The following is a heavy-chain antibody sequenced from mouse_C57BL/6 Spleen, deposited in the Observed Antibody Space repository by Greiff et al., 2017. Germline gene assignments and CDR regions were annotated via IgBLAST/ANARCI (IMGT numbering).Heavy chain of an antibody. CDR2: INYDGSST. D-gene: IGHD2-1*01. J-gene: IGHJ4*01. Sequence: EVQLVESEGGLVQPGSSMKLSCTASGFTFSDYYMAWVRQVPEKGLEWVANINYDGSSTYYLDSLKSRFIISRDNAKNILYLQMSSLKSEDTATDYCARDRGNYYYAMDYWGQGTSVTVSS. CDR3: ARDRGNYYYAMDY. V-gene: IGHV5-16*01. CDR1: GFTFSDYY.